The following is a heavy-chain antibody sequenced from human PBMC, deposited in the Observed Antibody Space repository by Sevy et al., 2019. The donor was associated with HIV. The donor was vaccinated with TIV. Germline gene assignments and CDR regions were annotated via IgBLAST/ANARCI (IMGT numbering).Heavy chain of an antibody. D-gene: IGHD2-15*01. CDR1: GFTFSSYS. CDR2: ISGRSGTT. V-gene: IGHV3-48*02. Sequence: GGSLRLSCAASGFTFSSYSLNWVRQAPGKGLEWVSYISGRSGTTYYADSVKGRFTISRDNAKNSLYLQMNSLRDEDKAVYYCASIQEFYGSLEDYGGLGTLVTVSS. CDR3: ASIQEFYGSLEDY. J-gene: IGHJ4*02.